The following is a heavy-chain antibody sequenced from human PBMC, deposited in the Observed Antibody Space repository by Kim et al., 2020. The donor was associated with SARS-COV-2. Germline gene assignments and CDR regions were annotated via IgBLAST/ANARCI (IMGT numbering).Heavy chain of an antibody. CDR1: GFTFSNAW. CDR2: IKSKTDGGTT. J-gene: IGHJ4*02. D-gene: IGHD3-16*02. V-gene: IGHV3-15*01. CDR3: TTDRIYDYVWGSYRPWDN. Sequence: GGSLRLSCAASGFTFSNAWMSWVRQAPGKGLEWVGRIKSKTDGGTTDYAAPGKGRFTISRDDSKNTLYLQMNSLKTEDTAVYYCTTDRIYDYVWGSYRPWDNWGQGTLVTVSS.